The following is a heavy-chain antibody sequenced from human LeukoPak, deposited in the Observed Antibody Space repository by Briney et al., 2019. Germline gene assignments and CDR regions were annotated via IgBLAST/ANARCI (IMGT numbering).Heavy chain of an antibody. CDR2: ISSSGSTI. CDR3: ARRYCSSTDCLFDY. Sequence: PGGSLRLSCAASGFTFSSYEMNWVRQAPGKGLEWVSYISSSGSTIYYADSVKGRFTISRDNAKNSLYLQMNSLRAEVTAVYYCARRYCSSTDCLFDYWGQGTLVAVSS. D-gene: IGHD2-2*01. J-gene: IGHJ4*02. V-gene: IGHV3-48*03. CDR1: GFTFSSYE.